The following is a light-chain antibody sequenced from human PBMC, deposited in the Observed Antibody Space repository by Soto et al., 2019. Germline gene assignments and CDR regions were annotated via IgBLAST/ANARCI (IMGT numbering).Light chain of an antibody. CDR3: QQYRGSNPS. Sequence: EIVLTQSTGPLSLSPGERATLSCRASESFSSSYLAWYQQKPGQAPRLLIYGASSRATYIPDRFTGSGSGTDFSLNISRLEPEDFAVYYCQQYRGSNPSFGKGTKVEI. CDR1: ESFSSSY. V-gene: IGKV3-20*01. J-gene: IGKJ1*01. CDR2: GAS.